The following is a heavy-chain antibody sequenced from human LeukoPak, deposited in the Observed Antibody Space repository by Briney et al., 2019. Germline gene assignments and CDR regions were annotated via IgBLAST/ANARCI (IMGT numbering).Heavy chain of an antibody. J-gene: IGHJ2*01. CDR2: IGTAGDT. V-gene: IGHV3-13*01. D-gene: IGHD2-15*01. CDR3: ASAEGFGYFDL. CDR1: GFTFSSYD. Sequence: GGSLRLSCAASGFTFSSYDMHWVRQATGKGLEWVSAIGTAGDTYYPGSVKGRFTISRENAKNSLYLQMNSLRAGDTAVYYGASAEGFGYFDLWGRGTLVTVSS.